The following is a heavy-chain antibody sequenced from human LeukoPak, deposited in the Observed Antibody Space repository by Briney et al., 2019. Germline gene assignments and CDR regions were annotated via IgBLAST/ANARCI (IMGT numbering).Heavy chain of an antibody. Sequence: GGSLRLSCAASGFTFSSYSMNWVRQAPGKGLEWVSYISSSSSTIYYADSVKGRFTISRDNAKNSLYLQMNSLRAEDTAVYYCARATDGGYSNYYYYYMDVWGKGTTVTVSS. CDR1: GFTFSSYS. CDR3: ARATDGGYSNYYYYYMDV. V-gene: IGHV3-48*04. D-gene: IGHD5-12*01. J-gene: IGHJ6*03. CDR2: ISSSSSTI.